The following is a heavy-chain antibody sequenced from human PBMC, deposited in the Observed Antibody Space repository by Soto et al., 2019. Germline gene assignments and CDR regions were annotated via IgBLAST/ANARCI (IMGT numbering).Heavy chain of an antibody. CDR3: ARESSGWIDY. Sequence: EVQLVESGGTLVQPGRSLRLSCAASGVNFDGYAMHWVRQAPGKGLEWVSRISWDSATLAYAGSVKGRFIISRDNAKDSLYLQMDSLRAEDTALYYCARESSGWIDYWGQGTLVTVSS. D-gene: IGHD6-19*01. CDR1: GVNFDGYA. J-gene: IGHJ4*02. V-gene: IGHV3-9*01. CDR2: ISWDSATL.